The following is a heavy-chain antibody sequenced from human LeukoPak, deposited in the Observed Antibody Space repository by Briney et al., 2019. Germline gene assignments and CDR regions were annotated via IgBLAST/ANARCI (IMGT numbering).Heavy chain of an antibody. V-gene: IGHV3-21*01. Sequence: NSGGSLRLSCAASGFTFSSYSMNWVRQAPGKGLEWVSSISSSSSYIYYADSVKGRFTISRDNAKNSLYLQMNSLRAEDTAVYYCARDRGYSYGRYGYWGQGTLVTVSS. CDR1: GFTFSSYS. D-gene: IGHD5-18*01. J-gene: IGHJ4*02. CDR2: ISSSSSYI. CDR3: ARDRGYSYGRYGY.